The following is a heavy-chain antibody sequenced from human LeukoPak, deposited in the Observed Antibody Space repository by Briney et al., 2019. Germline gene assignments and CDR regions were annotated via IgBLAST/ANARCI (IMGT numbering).Heavy chain of an antibody. Sequence: GGSLRLSCATSGFNFDRYTIHWVRQAPGKGLEWVSLAGWAGGTTFYSDSVRGRFTISRDSGRKSVYLQMNSLTTDDTAFYFCAKELDAMFFDYWGQGALVTVSS. V-gene: IGHV3-43*01. J-gene: IGHJ4*02. CDR1: GFNFDRYT. CDR3: AKELDAMFFDY. CDR2: AGWAGGTT. D-gene: IGHD2-2*01.